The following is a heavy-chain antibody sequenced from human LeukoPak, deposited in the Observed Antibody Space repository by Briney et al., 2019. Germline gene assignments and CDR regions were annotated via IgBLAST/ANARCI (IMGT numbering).Heavy chain of an antibody. D-gene: IGHD6-13*01. CDR1: GFTFSSYG. CDR3: AKELQQLVREGFDY. J-gene: IGHJ4*02. CDR2: ISYDGSNK. Sequence: GGSLRLSCVASGFTFSSYGMHWVRQAPGKGLEWVAVISYDGSNKYYADSVKGRFTISRDNSKNTLYLQMNSLRAEDTAVYYCAKELQQLVREGFDYWGQGTLVTVSS. V-gene: IGHV3-30*18.